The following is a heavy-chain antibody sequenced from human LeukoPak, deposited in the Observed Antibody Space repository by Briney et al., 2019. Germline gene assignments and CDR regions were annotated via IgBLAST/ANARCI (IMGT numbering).Heavy chain of an antibody. D-gene: IGHD1-7*01. V-gene: IGHV3-30*03. CDR1: GFTFSSYG. J-gene: IGHJ4*02. CDR2: ISYDGSNK. CDR3: ARDRLTGTTL. Sequence: PGGSLRLSCAASGFTFSSYGMHWVRQAPGKGLEWVAVISYDGSNKYYADSVKGRFTISRDNAKNSLYLQMNSLRAEDTAVYYCARDRLTGTTLWGQGTLVTVSS.